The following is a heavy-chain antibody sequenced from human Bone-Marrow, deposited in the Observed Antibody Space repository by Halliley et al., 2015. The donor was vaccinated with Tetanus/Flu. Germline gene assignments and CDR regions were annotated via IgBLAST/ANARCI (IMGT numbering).Heavy chain of an antibody. CDR2: LSVSGDNT. J-gene: IGHJ4*02. D-gene: IGHD2-21*02. CDR1: GFTFSSFA. Sequence: SLRLSCAASGFTFSSFAMSWDRQAPGKGLEWVSSLSVSGDNTFYADSVKGRFTISRDNSKSTLYLQMNSLRAEDTAVYYCAKAGYCGGDCRGQDFDYWGQGTLVNVSS. V-gene: IGHV3-23*01. CDR3: AKAGYCGGDCRGQDFDY.